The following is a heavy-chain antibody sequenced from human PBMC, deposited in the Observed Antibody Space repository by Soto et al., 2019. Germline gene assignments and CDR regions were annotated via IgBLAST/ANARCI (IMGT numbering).Heavy chain of an antibody. V-gene: IGHV3-30*04. CDR2: MSYDGGEK. Sequence: GGSLRLSCAASGFTFSSYGVHWVRQAPGKGLEWVSSMSYDGGEKYYADSVKGRFTVSRDTSKNTLYLQMNSLRIEDTAVYYCERVRLTAHGRSFDYWGQGTLVTVS. CDR1: GFTFSSYG. J-gene: IGHJ4*02. D-gene: IGHD3-16*01. CDR3: ERVRLTAHGRSFDY.